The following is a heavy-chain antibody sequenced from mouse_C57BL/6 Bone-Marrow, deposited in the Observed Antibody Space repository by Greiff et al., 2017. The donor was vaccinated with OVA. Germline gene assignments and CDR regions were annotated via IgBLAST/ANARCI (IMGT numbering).Heavy chain of an antibody. Sequence: EVKLMESGAELVKPGASVKLSCTASGFNIKDYYMHWVKQRTEQGLEWIGRIDPEDGETTYAPQFQGKATITADTSSNTAYLQLSSLTSEDTAVYYWARPDYYGSSLFAYWGQGTLVTVSA. CDR1: GFNIKDYY. CDR2: IDPEDGET. J-gene: IGHJ3*01. CDR3: ARPDYYGSSLFAY. V-gene: IGHV14-2*01. D-gene: IGHD1-1*01.